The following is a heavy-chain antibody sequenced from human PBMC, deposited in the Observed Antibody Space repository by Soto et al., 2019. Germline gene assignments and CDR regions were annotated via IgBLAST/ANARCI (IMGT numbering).Heavy chain of an antibody. CDR2: ISASGGTT. D-gene: IGHD3-10*01. V-gene: IGHV3-23*01. CDR1: RFTFSNYA. Sequence: PGGSLRLSGTSSRFTFSNYAMTWVRQAPGKGLEWVSLISASGGTTYYADSVKGRFTISRDNSRNMLYLQMNSLRAEDTALYHCAKGAQQERRGYWFDPWGQGTLVTVSS. J-gene: IGHJ5*02. CDR3: AKGAQQERRGYWFDP.